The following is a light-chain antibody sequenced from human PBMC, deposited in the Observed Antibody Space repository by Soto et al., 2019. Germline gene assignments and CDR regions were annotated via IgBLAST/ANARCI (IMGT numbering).Light chain of an antibody. CDR2: EVT. CDR3: LSFTSSSTYI. J-gene: IGLJ1*01. Sequence: SALTXPASVSGSPGQSITISCTGTSSDVGGYKYVSWYQQHPGKAPKLMIYEVTNRPSGVSNRFSGSKSGNTASLTISGLQAEDEADYYCLSFTSSSTYIFGTGTKVTVL. CDR1: SSDVGGYKY. V-gene: IGLV2-14*01.